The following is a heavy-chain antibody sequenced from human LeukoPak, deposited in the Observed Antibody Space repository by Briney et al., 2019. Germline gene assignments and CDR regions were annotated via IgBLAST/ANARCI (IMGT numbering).Heavy chain of an antibody. CDR2: IIQDGSRI. V-gene: IGHV3-7*01. CDR1: GFNFRNFW. J-gene: IGHJ4*02. CDR3: VRQFAS. Sequence: GGSLRLSCVASGFNFRNFWLSWVRQAPGEGPEWVANIIQDGSRIDLADSVKGRFSISRDNDKNTVYLHMNNLRVEDTALYYCVRQFASWGQGTLVTVSS.